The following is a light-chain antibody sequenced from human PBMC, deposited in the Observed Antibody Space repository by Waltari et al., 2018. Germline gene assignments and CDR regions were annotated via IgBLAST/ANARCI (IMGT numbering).Light chain of an antibody. Sequence: QSALTQPASVSGSPGQSITISCTGTSGDVGGYNYASWYQQYPGKAPKLMIYEVSNRPSGVSNRFSGSKSGNTASLTISGLQAEDEADYYCSSYTINTTVIFGGGTKVTVL. CDR1: SGDVGGYNY. J-gene: IGLJ2*01. V-gene: IGLV2-14*01. CDR2: EVS. CDR3: SSYTINTTVI.